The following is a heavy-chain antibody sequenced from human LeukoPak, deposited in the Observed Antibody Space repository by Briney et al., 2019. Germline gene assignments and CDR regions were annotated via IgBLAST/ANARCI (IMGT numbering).Heavy chain of an antibody. D-gene: IGHD5-24*01. V-gene: IGHV1-69*04. J-gene: IGHJ4*01. CDR1: GGTFSSYA. CDR3: ARVAWDPHRDGYNSWYFAY. Sequence: SVKVSCKASGGTFSSYAISWVRQAPGQGLEWMGRIIPILGIANYSQKFEGRVTITADKSTSTAYMELSSLRSEDTAVYYCARVAWDPHRDGYNSWYFAYWGHRSPVTVSS. CDR2: IIPILGIA.